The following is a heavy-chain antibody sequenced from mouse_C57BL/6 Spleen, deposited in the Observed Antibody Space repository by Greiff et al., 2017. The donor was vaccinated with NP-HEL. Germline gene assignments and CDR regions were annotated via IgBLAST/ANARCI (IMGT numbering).Heavy chain of an antibody. V-gene: IGHV14-3*01. Sequence: VQLQQSVAELVRPGASVKLSCKASGFNIKNTYMHWVKQRPEQGLEWIGRIDPANGNTTYAPKFQGKATLTADTTSNTAYLQLSSLTSEDTAIDYCALDSSGYSAWFAYWGQGTLVTVSA. D-gene: IGHD3-2*02. CDR3: ALDSSGYSAWFAY. CDR1: GFNIKNTY. J-gene: IGHJ3*01. CDR2: IDPANGNT.